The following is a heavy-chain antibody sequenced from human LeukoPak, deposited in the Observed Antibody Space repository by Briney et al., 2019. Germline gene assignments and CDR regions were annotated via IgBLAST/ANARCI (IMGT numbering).Heavy chain of an antibody. CDR3: ARGITIFGVVINLYPYNWFDP. CDR1: GGSISSSSYY. CDR2: IYYSGST. Sequence: PSETLSLTCTVSGGSISSSSYYWGWIRQPPGKGLEWIGSIYYSGSTYYNPSLKSRVTISVDTSKNQFSLKLSSVTAADTAVYYCARGITIFGVVINLYPYNWFDPWGQGTLVTVSS. J-gene: IGHJ5*02. V-gene: IGHV4-39*01. D-gene: IGHD3-3*01.